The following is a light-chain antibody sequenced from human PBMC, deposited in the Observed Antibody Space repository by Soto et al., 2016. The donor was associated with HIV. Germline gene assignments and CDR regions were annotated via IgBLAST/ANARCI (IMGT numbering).Light chain of an antibody. CDR2: LGS. CDR1: QSLLHSNGYNY. J-gene: IGKJ1*01. Sequence: DIVMTRSPLSLTVTPGEPASISCRSSQSLLHSNGYNYLDWYLQKPGQSPQVLIFLGSNRASGVPDRFSGSGSGTDFTLKISRVEAEDVGVYYCMQALQTPRTFGQGTKVEIK. CDR3: MQALQTPRT. V-gene: IGKV2-28*01.